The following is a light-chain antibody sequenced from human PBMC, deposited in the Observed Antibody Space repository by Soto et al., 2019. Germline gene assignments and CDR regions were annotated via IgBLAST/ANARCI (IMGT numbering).Light chain of an antibody. V-gene: IGKV1-33*01. CDR3: QQYENLPT. Sequence: DIQMTQSPSALSASVGDRVTITCQASQNINNYVNWYQHKPGTPPKLLIYDASTLEAGVPSRFRGSGSGTDFTFTISRLQPEDIATYYCQQYENLPTFGQGTRLEIK. CDR1: QNINNY. J-gene: IGKJ5*01. CDR2: DAS.